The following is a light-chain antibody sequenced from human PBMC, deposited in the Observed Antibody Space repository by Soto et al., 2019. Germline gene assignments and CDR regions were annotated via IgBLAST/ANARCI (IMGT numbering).Light chain of an antibody. CDR1: QDISNY. Sequence: DIQMTQSPSSLSASVGDRVTITCQASQDISNYLYWYQQKPGKAPKLLIYDASNLATGVSSRFSGSGSGTDFTFTISSLQPEDIATYYCQQYDNLPRTFGQGTKVEIK. V-gene: IGKV1-33*01. CDR2: DAS. J-gene: IGKJ1*01. CDR3: QQYDNLPRT.